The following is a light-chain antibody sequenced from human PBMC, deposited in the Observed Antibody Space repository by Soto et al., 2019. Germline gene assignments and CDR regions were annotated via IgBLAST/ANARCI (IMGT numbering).Light chain of an antibody. CDR2: AAS. V-gene: IGKV1-39*01. J-gene: IGKJ5*01. CDR3: QQNYSPPPIT. CDR1: QSIANY. Sequence: DIQTTQSPSSLSGSVGDNVTITCRASQSIANYLNWYQEKPGKAPKLLIYAASSLQSGVPSRFSGSGFGTDFTLTISSLQTEDFATYYCQQNYSPPPITFGQGTRLEIK.